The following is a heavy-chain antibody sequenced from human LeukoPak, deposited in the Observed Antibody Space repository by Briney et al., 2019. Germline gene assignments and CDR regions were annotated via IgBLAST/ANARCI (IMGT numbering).Heavy chain of an antibody. CDR3: ARGTTASVYYYYYYMDV. V-gene: IGHV6-1*01. J-gene: IGHJ6*03. D-gene: IGHD4-11*01. Sequence: SQTLSLTCAISGDSVSSNSAAWNWIRQSPSRGLEWLGRTYYRSKWYNDYAVSVKSRITINPDTSKNQFSLQLNSVTPEDTAVYYCARGTTASVYYYYYYMDVWGKGTTVTVSS. CDR2: TYYRSKWYN. CDR1: GDSVSSNSAA.